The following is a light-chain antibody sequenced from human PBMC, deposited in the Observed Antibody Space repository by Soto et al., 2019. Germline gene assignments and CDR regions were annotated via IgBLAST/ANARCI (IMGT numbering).Light chain of an antibody. CDR2: DAS. CDR3: QQLNSSPLT. Sequence: ETVMTQSPATLSVSPGGRATLSCRASQSISDTLAWYQQKPGQAPRLLIYDASNRATGIPARFSGSGSGTDFTLTISSLQPEDFATYYCQQLNSSPLTFGPGTKVDIK. CDR1: QSISDT. J-gene: IGKJ3*01. V-gene: IGKV3D-15*01.